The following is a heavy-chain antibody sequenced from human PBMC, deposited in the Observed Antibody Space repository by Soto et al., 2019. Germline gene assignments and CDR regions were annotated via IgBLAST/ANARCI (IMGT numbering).Heavy chain of an antibody. J-gene: IGHJ4*01. CDR1: GFTFSSYA. V-gene: IGHV3-23*01. CDR2: ISGSGGST. CDR3: ARRLLGATVTYFDY. D-gene: IGHD1-26*01. Sequence: GGSLRLSCAASGFTFSSYAMSWVRQAPGKGLEWVSAISGSGGSTYYADSVKGRFTISRDNSKNTLYLQMSSLRAEDTAVYYCARRLLGATVTYFDYWGQGTLVTVSS.